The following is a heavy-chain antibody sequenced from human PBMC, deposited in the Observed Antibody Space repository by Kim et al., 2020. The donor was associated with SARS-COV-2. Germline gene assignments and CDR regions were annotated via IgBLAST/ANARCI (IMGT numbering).Heavy chain of an antibody. CDR2: TYPDDSDT. Sequence: GESLKLSCEGSGYSFTSYWIGWVRQMPGKGLEWMGITYPDDSDTRYSPSFRGQVTISADKSLTTAYLQWSSLKASDTAMYYCVRRAWGYSKWYFDLWGRGTLVIVSS. CDR1: GYSFTSYW. J-gene: IGHJ2*01. CDR3: VRRAWGYSKWYFDL. V-gene: IGHV5-51*01. D-gene: IGHD3-16*01.